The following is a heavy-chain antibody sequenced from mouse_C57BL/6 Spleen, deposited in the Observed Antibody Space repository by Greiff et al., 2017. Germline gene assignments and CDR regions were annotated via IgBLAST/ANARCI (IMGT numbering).Heavy chain of an antibody. CDR2: IDPSDSYT. CDR1: GYTFTSYW. V-gene: IGHV1-69*01. D-gene: IGHD1-1*01. J-gene: IGHJ2*01. Sequence: QVQLQQPGAELVMPGASVKLSCKASGYTFTSYWMHWVKQRPGQGLEWIGEIDPSDSYTNYNQKFKGKSTLTVDKSSSTAYMQLSSLTSEDSAVYYCARSPFGVVARSYYFDYWGQGTTLTVSS. CDR3: ARSPFGVVARSYYFDY.